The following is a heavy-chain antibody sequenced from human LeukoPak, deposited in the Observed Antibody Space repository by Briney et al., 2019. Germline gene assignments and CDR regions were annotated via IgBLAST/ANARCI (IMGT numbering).Heavy chain of an antibody. CDR2: INHSEST. V-gene: IGHV4-34*01. J-gene: IGHJ4*02. D-gene: IGHD3-16*01. CDR3: ARGLSNSRRTLLGLDY. CDR1: GGSFSGDY. Sequence: PSETLSLTCAVCGGSFSGDYWSWIRQPPGKGLEWIGKINHSESTNYNPSLKSRVTISVDTSKNQFSLKLSSVTAADTAVYYCARGLSNSRRTLLGLDYWGQGTLVTVSS.